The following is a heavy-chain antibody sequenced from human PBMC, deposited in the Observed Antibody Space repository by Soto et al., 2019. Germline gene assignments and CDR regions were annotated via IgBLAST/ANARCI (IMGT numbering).Heavy chain of an antibody. CDR2: IIPIFGTA. J-gene: IGHJ6*02. D-gene: IGHD2-2*03. CDR3: ARGIGYCSSTSCPLYYYYYYGMDV. Sequence: QVQLVQSGAEVKKPGSSVKVSCKASGGTFSSYAISWVRQAPGQGLEWMGGIIPIFGTANYAQKFQGRVTITADESTSTAYRELSSLRSEDTAVYYCARGIGYCSSTSCPLYYYYYYGMDVWGQGTTVTVSS. CDR1: GGTFSSYA. V-gene: IGHV1-69*01.